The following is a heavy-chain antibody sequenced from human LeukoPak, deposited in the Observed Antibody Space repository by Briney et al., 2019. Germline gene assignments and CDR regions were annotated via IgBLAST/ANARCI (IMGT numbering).Heavy chain of an antibody. CDR1: GGAFTRYA. V-gene: IGHV1-69*13. Sequence: SVKVSCKASGGAFTRYAISWVRQAPGQGLEWMGGIIPIFGRANYAQKFQGRVTITADEVTSTVYMELSSLRSEDTAVYYCARGGYYDILTGYYRHYYYYMDVWGKGTTVTISS. J-gene: IGHJ6*03. CDR3: ARGGYYDILTGYYRHYYYYMDV. D-gene: IGHD3-9*01. CDR2: IIPIFGRA.